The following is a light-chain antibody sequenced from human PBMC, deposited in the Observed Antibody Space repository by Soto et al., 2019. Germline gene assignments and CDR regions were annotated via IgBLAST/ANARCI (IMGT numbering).Light chain of an antibody. V-gene: IGLV2-14*01. CDR1: SSDVGGYNY. CDR2: EVS. J-gene: IGLJ2*01. CDR3: SSYTNTNTLV. Sequence: QSALTQPPSASGSPGQSVTISCTGTSSDVGGYNYVSWYQQHPGKAPKLMIYEVSDRPLGISNRFSGSKSGNTASLTISGLQAEDEADYYCSSYTNTNTLVFGGGTKLTVL.